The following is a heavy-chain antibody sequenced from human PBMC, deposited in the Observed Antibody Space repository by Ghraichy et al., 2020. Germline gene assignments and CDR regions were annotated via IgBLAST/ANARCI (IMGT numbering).Heavy chain of an antibody. CDR2: IYSGGST. Sequence: GGSLRLSCAASGFTVSSNYMSWVRQAPGKGLEWVSVIYSGGSTYYADSVKGRFTISRDNSKNTLYLQMNSLRAEDTAVYYCARVAYSSSGEFDYWGQGTLVTVSS. J-gene: IGHJ4*02. D-gene: IGHD6-13*01. CDR1: GFTVSSNY. V-gene: IGHV3-53*01. CDR3: ARVAYSSSGEFDY.